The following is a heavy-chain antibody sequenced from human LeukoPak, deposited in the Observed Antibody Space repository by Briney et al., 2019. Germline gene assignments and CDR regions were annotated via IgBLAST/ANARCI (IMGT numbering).Heavy chain of an antibody. CDR3: ARDTPLPYYYGSGSYSTDYYYYGMDV. D-gene: IGHD3-10*01. CDR2: IYSGGST. Sequence: GGSLRLSCAASGFTVSSNYMSWVRQAPGKGLEWVSVIYSGGSTCYADSVKGRFTISRDNSKNTLYLQMNSLRAEDTAVYYCARDTPLPYYYGSGSYSTDYYYYGMDVWGQGTTVTVSS. J-gene: IGHJ6*02. V-gene: IGHV3-66*01. CDR1: GFTVSSNY.